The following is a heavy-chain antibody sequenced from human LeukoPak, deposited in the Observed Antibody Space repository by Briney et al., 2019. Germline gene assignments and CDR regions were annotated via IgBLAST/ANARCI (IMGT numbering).Heavy chain of an antibody. CDR1: GFTVSSNY. CDR2: IYSGGST. CDR3: VYALTGLYYGMDV. J-gene: IGHJ6*02. Sequence: PGGSLRLSCAASGFTVSSNYMSWVRQAPGKGLEWVSVIYSGGSTYYADSVKGRFTISRDNSKNTLYLQMNSLRAEDTAVYYCVYALTGLYYGMDVWGQGTTVTVSS. D-gene: IGHD5/OR15-5a*01. V-gene: IGHV3-66*01.